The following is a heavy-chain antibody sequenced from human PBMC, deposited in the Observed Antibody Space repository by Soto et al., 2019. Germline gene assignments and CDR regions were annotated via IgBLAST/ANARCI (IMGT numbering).Heavy chain of an antibody. Sequence: ASVKVSCKTSGYTFTNYGISWVRQAPGQGLEWMGWISPFDGNTNYAQNFQVRVTLTTDTSTSTAYMEVRSLRSDDTAVYFCGREVNYYDSSGFPASCPSLLHFFDFWGQRSLVTGSS. D-gene: IGHD3-22*01. CDR2: ISPFDGNT. V-gene: IGHV1-18*01. J-gene: IGHJ4*02. CDR3: GREVNYYDSSGFPASCPSLLHFFDF. CDR1: GYTFTNYG.